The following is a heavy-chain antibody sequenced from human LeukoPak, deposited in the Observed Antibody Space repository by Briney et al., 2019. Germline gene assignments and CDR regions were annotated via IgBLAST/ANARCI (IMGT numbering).Heavy chain of an antibody. J-gene: IGHJ4*02. Sequence: GGSLRLSCAASGFTFSSYAVSWVRQAPGKGLEWVSAISGSGGSTYYADSVKGRFTISRDNSKNTLYLQMNSLRAEDTAVYYCAKGYSYDSSGYFDYWGQGTLVTVSS. CDR1: GFTFSSYA. D-gene: IGHD3-22*01. V-gene: IGHV3-23*01. CDR3: AKGYSYDSSGYFDY. CDR2: ISGSGGST.